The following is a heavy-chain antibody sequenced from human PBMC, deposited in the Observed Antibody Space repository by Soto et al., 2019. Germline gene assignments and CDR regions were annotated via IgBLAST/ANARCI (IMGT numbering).Heavy chain of an antibody. V-gene: IGHV3-21*01. J-gene: IGHJ4*02. CDR3: TRPGGDPDY. CDR2: ISGSSDYI. Sequence: LRLSCAASGFSFSTPSMNWVRQAPGKGLEWVSSISGSSDYIYYADSLKGRFTISRDNAKNSLYLQMNSLRAEDTAVYYCTRPGGDPDYWGQGTLVTVSS. D-gene: IGHD3-10*01. CDR1: GFSFSTPS.